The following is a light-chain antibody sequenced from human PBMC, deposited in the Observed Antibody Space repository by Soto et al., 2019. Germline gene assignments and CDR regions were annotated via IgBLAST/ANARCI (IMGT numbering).Light chain of an antibody. J-gene: IGKJ4*01. V-gene: IGKV4-1*01. CDR3: QQYNNWPPSS. CDR1: QSVLSSRDNKNY. Sequence: DIVMTQSPDSLAVSLGERATFNCKSSQSVLSSRDNKNYLAWLQQKPGQPPKVLIYWASSREPGVPDRFSGSGSGTDFTLTISSLQSEDFAVYFCQQYNNWPPSSFGGGTKVEIK. CDR2: WAS.